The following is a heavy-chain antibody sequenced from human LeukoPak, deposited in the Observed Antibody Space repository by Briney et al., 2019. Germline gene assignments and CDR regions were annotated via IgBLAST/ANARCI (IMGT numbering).Heavy chain of an antibody. CDR1: GYTFTSYG. CDR3: ARHDYGDYLGY. CDR2: IIPIFGIA. V-gene: IGHV1-69*04. Sequence: SVKVSCKASGYTFTSYGISWVRQAPGQGLEWMGRIIPIFGIANYAQKFQGRVTITADKSTSTAYMELSSLRSEDTAVYYCARHDYGDYLGYWGQGTLVTVSS. J-gene: IGHJ4*02. D-gene: IGHD4-17*01.